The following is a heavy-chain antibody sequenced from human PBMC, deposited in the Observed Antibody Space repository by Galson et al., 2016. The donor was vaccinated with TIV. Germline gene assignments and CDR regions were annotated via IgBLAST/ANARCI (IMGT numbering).Heavy chain of an antibody. D-gene: IGHD4-17*01. J-gene: IGHJ4*02. CDR2: FYWDGGE. CDR1: GFSLYTRGVG. Sequence: PALVKPTQTLTLTCTFSGFSLYTRGVGVGWIRQPPGKALEWLALFYWDGGERYSPSLRGRVTISTDTSGNEVVLKMTNMDPVGTGTYFCARRGGASSTGFFDLWGQGSLVTVPS. CDR3: ARRGGASSTGFFDL. V-gene: IGHV2-5*02.